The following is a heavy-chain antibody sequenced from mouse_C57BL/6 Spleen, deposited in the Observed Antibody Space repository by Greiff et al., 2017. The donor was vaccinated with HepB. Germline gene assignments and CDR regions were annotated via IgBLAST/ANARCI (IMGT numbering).Heavy chain of an antibody. CDR3: ARVSDYGAMGY. CDR2: ISYDGSN. J-gene: IGHJ4*01. Sequence: EVHLVESGPGLVKPSQSLSLTCSVTGYSITSGYYWNWIRQFPGNKLEWMGYISYDGSNNYNPSLKNRISITRDTSKNQFFLKLNSVTTEDTATYYCARVSDYGAMGYWGQGTSVTVSS. CDR1: GYSITSGYY. D-gene: IGHD1-1*02. V-gene: IGHV3-6*01.